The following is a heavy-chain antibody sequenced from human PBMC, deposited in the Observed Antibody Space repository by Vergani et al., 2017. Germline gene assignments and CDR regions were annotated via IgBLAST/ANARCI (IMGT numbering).Heavy chain of an antibody. CDR1: GFTFSSYS. J-gene: IGHJ3*01. V-gene: IGHV3-48*01. CDR3: VRDVRVSRT. CDR2: ISSSSSTI. Sequence: EVHLVESGGGSVQPGGSLRLSCAASGFTFSSYSMNWVRQAPGKGLEWVSYISSSSSTIYYVDSVKGRFTISRDNAKNSLFLQMNSLRAEDTAVYYCVRDVRVSRTWGQGTLVAVSS.